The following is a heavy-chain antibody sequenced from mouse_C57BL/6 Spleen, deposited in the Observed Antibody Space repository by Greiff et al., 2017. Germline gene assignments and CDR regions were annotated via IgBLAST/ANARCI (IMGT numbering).Heavy chain of an antibody. CDR1: GYAFSSYW. Sequence: VPLQQSGAELVKPGASVKISCKASGYAFSSYWMNWVKQRPGKGLAWIGQIYPGDGDTNYNGKFKGKATLTADKSSRTAYMQLSSLTSEDSAVYFCARKPPFYYGNSHAMDYWGQGTSVTVSS. CDR3: ARKPPFYYGNSHAMDY. D-gene: IGHD2-1*01. V-gene: IGHV1-80*01. CDR2: IYPGDGDT. J-gene: IGHJ4*01.